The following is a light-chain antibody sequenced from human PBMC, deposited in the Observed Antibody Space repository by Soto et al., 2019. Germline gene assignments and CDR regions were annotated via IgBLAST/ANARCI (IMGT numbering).Light chain of an antibody. CDR1: QSISSY. V-gene: IGKV1-39*01. CDR2: AAC. J-gene: IGKJ1*01. Sequence: EIQMTQSPSSLSASVGDRVTITCRASQSISSYVNWYQKKPGKAPKLLIYAACSLQRGVPSRFSGSGSGTDLTLTISSLQPKDFATYYCQQSYSTLGWTFGQGTKVEI. CDR3: QQSYSTLGWT.